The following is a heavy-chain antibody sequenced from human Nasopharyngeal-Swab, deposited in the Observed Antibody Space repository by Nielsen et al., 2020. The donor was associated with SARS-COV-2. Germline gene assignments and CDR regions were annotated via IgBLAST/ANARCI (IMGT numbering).Heavy chain of an antibody. Sequence: GESLKISCAASGFTFSSYAMSWVRQAPGKGLEWVSAISGSGGSTYYADSVKGRFTISRDNSKNTLYLQMNSLRAEDTAVYYCAKGPRIAAAGAYWGQGTLVTVSS. J-gene: IGHJ4*02. CDR3: AKGPRIAAAGAY. V-gene: IGHV3-23*01. D-gene: IGHD6-13*01. CDR2: ISGSGGST. CDR1: GFTFSSYA.